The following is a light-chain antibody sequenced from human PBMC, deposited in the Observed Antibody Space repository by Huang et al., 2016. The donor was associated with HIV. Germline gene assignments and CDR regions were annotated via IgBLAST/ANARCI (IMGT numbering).Light chain of an antibody. V-gene: IGKV1-17*03. CDR1: QDISNY. J-gene: IGKJ1*01. CDR3: LQHYTYPWT. Sequence: DIQMTQSPSAMSVSVGDRVTITCRASQDISNYLAWFQQKPGKGPTRLIYAASNLQTGVTSRFSGSGSGAECNLTISSLQPEDFASYYCLQHYTYPWTCGQGTKVEIK. CDR2: AAS.